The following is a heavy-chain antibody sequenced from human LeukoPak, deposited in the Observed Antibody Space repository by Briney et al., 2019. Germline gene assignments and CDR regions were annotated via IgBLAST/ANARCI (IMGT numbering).Heavy chain of an antibody. CDR3: ARDREYQPDAFDI. CDR2: ISSSSSYI. CDR1: GFTFSSYS. V-gene: IGHV3-21*01. D-gene: IGHD2-2*01. Sequence: GGSLRLSCAASGFTFSSYSMNWVRQAPGKGLEWVSSISSSSSYIYYADSVKGRFTISRDNAKNSLYLQMNSLRAEDTAVYYCARDREYQPDAFDIWGQGTMVTVSS. J-gene: IGHJ3*02.